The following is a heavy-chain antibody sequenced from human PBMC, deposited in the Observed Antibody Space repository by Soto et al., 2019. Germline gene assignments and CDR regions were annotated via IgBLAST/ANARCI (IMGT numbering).Heavy chain of an antibody. CDR1: GGSISSSSYY. CDR3: AMGSSSLRFDY. V-gene: IGHV4-39*01. Sequence: SETLSLTCTVSGGSISSSSYYWGWIRQPPGKGLEWIGSIYYSGSTYYNPSLKSRVTISVDTSKNQFSLKLSSVTAADTAVYYCAMGSSSLRFDYWGQGTLVTVSS. D-gene: IGHD6-6*01. CDR2: IYYSGST. J-gene: IGHJ4*02.